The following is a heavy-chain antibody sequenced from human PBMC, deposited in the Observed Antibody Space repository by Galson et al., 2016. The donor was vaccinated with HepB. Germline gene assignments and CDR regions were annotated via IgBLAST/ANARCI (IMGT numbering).Heavy chain of an antibody. CDR2: INLDGSGK. V-gene: IGHV3-7*02. D-gene: IGHD6-19*01. CDR3: VSGYTSGL. Sequence: SLRLSCAASGLTFSSYWMTWVRQAPGKGLVWVANINLDGSGKYYVDSVKGRFTISRDNGKNSLYLEMKSLRAEDTAVYYCVSGYTSGLWGQGTLVTVSS. J-gene: IGHJ4*02. CDR1: GLTFSSYW.